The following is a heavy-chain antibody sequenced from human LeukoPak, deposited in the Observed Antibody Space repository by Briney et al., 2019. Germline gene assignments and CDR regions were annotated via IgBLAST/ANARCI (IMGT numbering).Heavy chain of an antibody. J-gene: IGHJ4*02. D-gene: IGHD3-22*01. CDR3: ARDRGTPDYYDTSGYDY. V-gene: IGHV4-4*02. Sequence: PSETLSLTCAVSGGSISSSNWWTWVRQPPGKGLEWIGEIYHSGSTNYNPSLKSRVTISVDKSKNQFSLKLSSVTAADTAVYYCARDRGTPDYYDTSGYDYWGQGTLVTVSS. CDR1: GGSISSSNW. CDR2: IYHSGST.